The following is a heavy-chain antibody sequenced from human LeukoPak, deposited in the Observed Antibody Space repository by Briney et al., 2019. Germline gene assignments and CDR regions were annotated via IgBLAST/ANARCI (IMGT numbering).Heavy chain of an antibody. CDR1: GFTFSDYY. CDR2: ISSSGTYA. V-gene: IGHV3-11*05. D-gene: IGHD3-9*01. CDR3: ARGGYDILTGTSFFDP. Sequence: GGSLRLSCVASGFTFSDYYMSWIRQAPGKGRQYVSYISSSGTYANYANSVKGRFTNSRDNAKNSLYLQMNSLRADDTAVYYCARGGYDILTGTSFFDPWGQGTLVTVSS. J-gene: IGHJ5*02.